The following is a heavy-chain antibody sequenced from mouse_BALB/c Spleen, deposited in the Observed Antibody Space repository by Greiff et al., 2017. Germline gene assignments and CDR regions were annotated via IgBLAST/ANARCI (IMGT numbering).Heavy chain of an antibody. V-gene: IGHV1-39*01. CDR1: GYSFTDYI. CDR2: INPYYGST. D-gene: IGHD2-1*01. CDR3: ARSYYGNYYAMDY. Sequence: VQLQQTGPELVKPGASVKISCKASGYSFTDYIMLWVKQSHGKSLEWIGNINPYYGSTSYNLKFKGKATLTVDKSSSTAYMQLNSLTSEDSAVYYCARSYYGNYYAMDYWGQGTSVTVSS. J-gene: IGHJ4*01.